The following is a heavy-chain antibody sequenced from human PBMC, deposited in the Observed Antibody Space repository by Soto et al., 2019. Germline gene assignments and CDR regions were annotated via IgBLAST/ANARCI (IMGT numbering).Heavy chain of an antibody. CDR1: GASIRDGDYY. V-gene: IGHV4-30-4*01. Sequence: QVRLQESGPRLVKPSQTLSLTCSVSGASIRDGDYYWSWLRQPPGKGPEWIGIIDYTGGTHYNQTLTGAVSMSVDTSANQFSLKVNFVTAADSAVYYCARVGYGDYGRGYYFDFWGPGILVTVSS. CDR3: ARVGYGDYGRGYYFDF. D-gene: IGHD4-17*01. J-gene: IGHJ4*02. CDR2: IDYTGGT.